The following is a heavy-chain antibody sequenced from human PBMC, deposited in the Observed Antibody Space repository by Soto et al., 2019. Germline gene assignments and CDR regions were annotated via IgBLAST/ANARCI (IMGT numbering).Heavy chain of an antibody. CDR1: GFTFSSYA. Sequence: GESLKISCAASGFTFSSYAMSWVRQAPGKGLEWVSAISGSGGSTYYADSVKGRFTISRDNSKNTLYLQMNSLRAEDTAVYYCAKDQRGLSYYYDSSGDAFDIWGQGTMVTVSS. CDR3: AKDQRGLSYYYDSSGDAFDI. V-gene: IGHV3-23*01. CDR2: ISGSGGST. D-gene: IGHD3-22*01. J-gene: IGHJ3*02.